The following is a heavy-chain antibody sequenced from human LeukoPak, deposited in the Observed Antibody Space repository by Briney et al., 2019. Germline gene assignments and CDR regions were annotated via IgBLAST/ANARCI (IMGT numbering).Heavy chain of an antibody. J-gene: IGHJ3*02. CDR2: ISTYKGNT. Sequence: ASVKVSCKSSGYTFTRYGISWVRQAPGQGLEWMGWISTYKGNTKYAEKFQGRVTMTTDTSTSTAYMELRSLRYDDTAVYYCARARSGWPHDAFDIWGQGTMVTVSS. V-gene: IGHV1-18*01. D-gene: IGHD6-19*01. CDR3: ARARSGWPHDAFDI. CDR1: GYTFTRYG.